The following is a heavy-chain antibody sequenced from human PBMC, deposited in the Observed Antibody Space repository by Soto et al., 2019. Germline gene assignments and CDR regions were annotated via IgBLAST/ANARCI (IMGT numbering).Heavy chain of an antibody. J-gene: IGHJ4*02. Sequence: SETLSLTCTVSGGSISSTNFYWGWIRQPPGKGLECIGSIYNSGDTYYNPSLKSRVTISVDTSKNQFSLKLTSVTAADTAVYYCARSTIAPRLFMYPFDYWGQGTLVTVSS. D-gene: IGHD6-6*01. CDR3: ARSTIAPRLFMYPFDY. V-gene: IGHV4-39*01. CDR2: IYNSGDT. CDR1: GGSISSTNFY.